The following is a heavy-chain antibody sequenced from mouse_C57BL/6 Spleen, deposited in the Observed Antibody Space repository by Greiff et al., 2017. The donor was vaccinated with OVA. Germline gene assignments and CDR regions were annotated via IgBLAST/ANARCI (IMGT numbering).Heavy chain of an antibody. V-gene: IGHV14-4*01. CDR3: RHYYGSSYGYYFDY. J-gene: IGHJ2*01. CDR1: GFNIKDDY. Sequence: EVQLQQSGAELVRPGASVKLSCTASGFNIKDDYMHWVKQRPEQGLEWIGWIDPENGDTEYASKFQGKATITADTSSNTAYLQLSSLTSEDTAVYYCRHYYGSSYGYYFDYWGQGTTLTVSS. D-gene: IGHD1-1*01. CDR2: IDPENGDT.